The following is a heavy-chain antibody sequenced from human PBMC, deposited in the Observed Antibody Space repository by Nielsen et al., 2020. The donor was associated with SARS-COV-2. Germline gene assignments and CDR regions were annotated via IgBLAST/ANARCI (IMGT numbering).Heavy chain of an antibody. J-gene: IGHJ6*03. CDR1: GFTFSSTW. CDR2: INPSGSGT. V-gene: IGHV3-74*01. Sequence: GESLKISCSASGFTFSSTWMDWVRQAPEQGLVWVSRINPSGSGTTYADFVKGRFAVSRDNAENTVVLQMHSLRVEDTAVYFCAGGADFWTGTQKYYMDVWGKGTTVTVSS. D-gene: IGHD3-3*01. CDR3: AGGADFWTGTQKYYMDV.